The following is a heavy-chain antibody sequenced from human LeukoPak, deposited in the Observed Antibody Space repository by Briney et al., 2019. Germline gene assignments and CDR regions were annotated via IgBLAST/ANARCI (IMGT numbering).Heavy chain of an antibody. CDR3: AREFGGEELPDAFDI. CDR2: INTDGSST. V-gene: IGHV3-74*01. D-gene: IGHD2-15*01. Sequence: SCKASGFTFSSYWMHWVRQAPGKGLVWVSRINTDGSSTSYADSVKGRFTISRDNAKNTLYLQMNSLRAEDTAVYYCAREFGGEELPDAFDIWGQGTMVTVSS. CDR1: GFTFSSYW. J-gene: IGHJ3*02.